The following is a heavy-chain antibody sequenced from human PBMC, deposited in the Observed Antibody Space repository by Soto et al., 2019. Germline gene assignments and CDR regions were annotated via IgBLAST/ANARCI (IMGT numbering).Heavy chain of an antibody. Sequence: EVQLVESGGGLVQPGGSLRLSCAASGFTFSSYSMNWVRQAPGKGLEWVSYISSSSSTIYYADSVKGRFTISRDNAKNSLYLQMDSLRAEDTAVYYCARAGLEQLRFIIVGAFDLWGQGTMVTVSS. CDR2: ISSSSSTI. V-gene: IGHV3-48*01. D-gene: IGHD3-3*01. CDR1: GFTFSSYS. CDR3: ARAGLEQLRFIIVGAFDL. J-gene: IGHJ3*01.